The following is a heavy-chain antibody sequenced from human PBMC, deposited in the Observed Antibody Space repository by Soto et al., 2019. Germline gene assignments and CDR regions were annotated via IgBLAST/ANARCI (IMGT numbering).Heavy chain of an antibody. Sequence: GGSLRLSCAASGITLSSYNMNWVRQAPGKGLEWVSYISGSSSTIYYADSVKGRFTISRDNAKNSLYLQMNSLRDEDTAVYYCARNPPYGDYGNYYFDYWGQGTLVTVSS. V-gene: IGHV3-48*02. CDR2: ISGSSSTI. J-gene: IGHJ4*02. D-gene: IGHD4-17*01. CDR3: ARNPPYGDYGNYYFDY. CDR1: GITLSSYN.